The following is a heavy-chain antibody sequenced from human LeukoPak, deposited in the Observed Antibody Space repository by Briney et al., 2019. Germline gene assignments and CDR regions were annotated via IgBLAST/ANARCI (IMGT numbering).Heavy chain of an antibody. CDR2: LGTAGDT. CDR1: GFILSNYA. D-gene: IGHD5-24*01. V-gene: IGHV3-13*01. CDR3: ARQSTPHGNFDY. J-gene: IGHJ4*02. Sequence: GGSLRLSCAASGFILSNYAMHWVRQPAGKGLEWVSALGTAGDTFYPGSVKGRFTISRDNAKKSLFLQMSSLRAEDTAIYYCARQSTPHGNFDYWGQGTLVTVSS.